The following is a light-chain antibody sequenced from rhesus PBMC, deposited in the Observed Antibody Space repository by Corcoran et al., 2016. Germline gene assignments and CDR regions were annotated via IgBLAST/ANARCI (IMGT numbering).Light chain of an antibody. V-gene: IGKV1-25*02. Sequence: DIQMTQSPSSLSASVGDTITITCQASQGSTNNLAWYQQKTGKVPKLLIYAAYTLQSGVPSRFRGSGSGTVCPLTLSSLPPEDFATYYGQHCSGTLYSFGQGTKVEIK. CDR1: QGSTNN. J-gene: IGKJ2*01. CDR3: QHCSGTLYS. CDR2: AAY.